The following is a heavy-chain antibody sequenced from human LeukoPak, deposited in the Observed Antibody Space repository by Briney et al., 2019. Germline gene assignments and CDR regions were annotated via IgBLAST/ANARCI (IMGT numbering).Heavy chain of an antibody. CDR3: ARESGWNYYYYYGMDV. V-gene: IGHV4-59*01. J-gene: IGHJ6*02. Sequence: SETLSLTCTVSGGSISSYYWSWIRQPPGKGLEWIGYIYYSGSTNYNPSLKSRVTISVDTSKNQFSLKLSSVTAADTAVYYCARESGWNYYYYYGMDVWGQGTTVTVSS. D-gene: IGHD6-19*01. CDR2: IYYSGST. CDR1: GGSISSYY.